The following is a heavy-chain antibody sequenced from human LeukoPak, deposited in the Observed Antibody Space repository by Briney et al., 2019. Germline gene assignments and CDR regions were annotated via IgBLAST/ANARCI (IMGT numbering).Heavy chain of an antibody. D-gene: IGHD2-2*03. V-gene: IGHV4-34*01. J-gene: IGHJ4*02. CDR1: GGSFSGYY. Sequence: SETLSLTCAVYGGSFSGYYWSWIRQPPGKGLEWIGEINHSGSTNYNPSLKSRVTMSVDTSKNQFSLKLSSVTAADTAVYYCARATSYGYYFDYWGQGTLVTVSS. CDR2: INHSGST. CDR3: ARATSYGYYFDY.